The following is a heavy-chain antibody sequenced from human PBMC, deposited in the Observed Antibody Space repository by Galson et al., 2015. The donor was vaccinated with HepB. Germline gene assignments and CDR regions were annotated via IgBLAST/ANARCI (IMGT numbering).Heavy chain of an antibody. CDR2: MNPNSGNT. V-gene: IGHV1-8*01. D-gene: IGHD2-8*02. CDR1: GYTFTSYD. J-gene: IGHJ6*03. Sequence: SVKVSCKASGYTFTSYDINWVRQATGQGLEWMGWMNPNSGNTGYAQKFQGRVTMTRNTSISTAYMELSSLRSEDTAVYYCARGTRVKPNCTGGVCYTGSPGWYYYMDVWGKGTTVTVSS. CDR3: ARGTRVKPNCTGGVCYTGSPGWYYYMDV.